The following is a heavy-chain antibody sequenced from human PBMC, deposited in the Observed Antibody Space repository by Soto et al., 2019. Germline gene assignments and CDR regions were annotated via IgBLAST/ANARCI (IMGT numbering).Heavy chain of an antibody. CDR1: GGTFSSYT. D-gene: IGHD4-17*01. CDR2: IIPILGIA. CDR3: AKNYGGNRHWCFDL. Sequence: QVQLVQSGAEVKKTGSSVKVSCKASGGTFSSYTISWVRQAPGQGREWMGRIIPILGIANYAQKFQGRVTITPDKSTSTAYKELSSLRSEDTAVYYCAKNYGGNRHWCFDLWGRGTLVTVSS. J-gene: IGHJ2*01. V-gene: IGHV1-69*02.